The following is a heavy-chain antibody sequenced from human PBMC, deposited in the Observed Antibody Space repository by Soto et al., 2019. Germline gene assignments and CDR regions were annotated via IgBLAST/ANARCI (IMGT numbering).Heavy chain of an antibody. V-gene: IGHV3-21*01. CDR1: GFTFSAYT. CDR2: ISSISTYI. D-gene: IGHD6-6*01. CDR3: ARVHIAARDH. Sequence: EVQLVESGGGLVKPGGSLRLSCAVSGFTFSAYTMSWVRQPPGKGLEWVATISSISTYIKYADSVKGRFTISRDNAKNSLYLQMDSLRLEDTAVYYCARVHIAARDHWGQGTLVTVSS. J-gene: IGHJ4*02.